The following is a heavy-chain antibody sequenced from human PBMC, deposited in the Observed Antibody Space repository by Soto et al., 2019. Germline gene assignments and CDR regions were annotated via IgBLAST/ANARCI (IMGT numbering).Heavy chain of an antibody. D-gene: IGHD5-12*01. CDR3: ARPLWLDAFDI. CDR1: GDTFTSYG. V-gene: IGHV5-51*01. Sequence: GQPKHISDKVAGDTFTSYGNGWVRQISGKGLDWMGIIYPGDSDTRYSPSFQGQVTMSADKSISTAYLQWSSLKASDTAMYYCARPLWLDAFDIWGQVTMVTV. CDR2: IYPGDSDT. J-gene: IGHJ3*02.